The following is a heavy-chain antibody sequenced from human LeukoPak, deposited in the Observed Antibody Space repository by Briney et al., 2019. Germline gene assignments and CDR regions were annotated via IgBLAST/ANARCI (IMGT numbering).Heavy chain of an antibody. CDR1: GGSISSGGYY. CDR2: IYHSGST. V-gene: IGHV4-30-2*01. CDR3: ARGFGSSWYVAHDAFDI. D-gene: IGHD6-13*01. Sequence: KPSETLSLTCTVSGGSISSGGYYWSWIRQPPGKGLEWIGYIYHSGSTYYNPSLKSRVTISVDRSKNQFSLKLSSVTAADTAVYYCARGFGSSWYVAHDAFDIWGQGTMVTVSS. J-gene: IGHJ3*02.